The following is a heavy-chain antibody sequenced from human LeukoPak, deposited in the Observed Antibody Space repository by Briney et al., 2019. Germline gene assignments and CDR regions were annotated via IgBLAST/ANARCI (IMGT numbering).Heavy chain of an antibody. CDR3: AREDFGVDY. Sequence: PGGSLRLSCAASGFTFNSYYMNWVRQAPGKGLVWVSRINRDGSDTTYADSVKGRFTISRDNAKNTLFLQMNSLRAEDTAVCYCAREDFGVDYWGQGTLVTVSS. V-gene: IGHV3-74*01. CDR1: GFTFNSYY. D-gene: IGHD3-10*01. CDR2: INRDGSDT. J-gene: IGHJ4*02.